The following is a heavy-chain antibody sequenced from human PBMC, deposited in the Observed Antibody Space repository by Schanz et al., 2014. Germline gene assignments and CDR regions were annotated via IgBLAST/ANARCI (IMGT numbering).Heavy chain of an antibody. V-gene: IGHV3-30*02. CDR1: GFGFRNYG. CDR2: IQFDAFNE. J-gene: IGHJ6*02. D-gene: IGHD3-16*01. Sequence: QEQVVESGGGVVQPGESLRLSCAASGFGFRNYGMYWVRQAPGKGLEWLAFIQFDAFNEYYADSVRGRFAISRDNSKDTMYLQMNNLTADDTAVYYCAKEYGGHVDHYYALNVWGQGTTVIVSS. CDR3: AKEYGGHVDHYYALNV.